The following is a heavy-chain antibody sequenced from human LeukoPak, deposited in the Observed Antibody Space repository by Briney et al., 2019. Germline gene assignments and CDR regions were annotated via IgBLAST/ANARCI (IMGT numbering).Heavy chain of an antibody. Sequence: ASVKVSCKTSGYTFTDYYMHWVRQAPGQGLEWMGWINPDNGGPNYAQKFQGRVTMTTDTSTSTAYMELRSLRSDDTAVYYCARDDSIAAAGTWFDYWGQGTLVTVSS. CDR1: GYTFTDYY. CDR3: ARDDSIAAAGTWFDY. J-gene: IGHJ4*02. D-gene: IGHD6-13*01. CDR2: INPDNGGP. V-gene: IGHV1-2*02.